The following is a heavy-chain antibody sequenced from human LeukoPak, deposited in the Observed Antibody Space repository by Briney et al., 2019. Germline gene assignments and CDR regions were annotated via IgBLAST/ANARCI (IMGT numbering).Heavy chain of an antibody. CDR1: GGSISSYY. V-gene: IGHV4-59*12. J-gene: IGHJ3*02. Sequence: PSETLSLTCTVSGGSISSYYWSWIRQPPGKGLEWIGYISYSGSTNYNPSLKSRPSLKSRVTISVDKSENHFSLWLNSVTAADTAVYYCARTNYGSGLMGAFDIWGQGTMVTVSS. D-gene: IGHD3-10*01. CDR2: ISYSGST. CDR3: ARTNYGSGLMGAFDI.